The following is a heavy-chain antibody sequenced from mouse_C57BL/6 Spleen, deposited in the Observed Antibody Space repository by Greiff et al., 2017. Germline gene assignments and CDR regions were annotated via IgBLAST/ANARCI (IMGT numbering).Heavy chain of an antibody. CDR2: ISYDGSN. D-gene: IGHD4-1*01. Sequence: EVQLVESGPGLVKPSQSLSLTCSVTGYSITSGYYWNWIRQFPGNKLEWMGYISYDGSNNYNPSLKNRISITRDTSKNQFFLKLNSVTTEDTATYYCARDRANWDVSWFAYWGQGTLVTVSA. V-gene: IGHV3-6*01. J-gene: IGHJ3*01. CDR3: ARDRANWDVSWFAY. CDR1: GYSITSGYY.